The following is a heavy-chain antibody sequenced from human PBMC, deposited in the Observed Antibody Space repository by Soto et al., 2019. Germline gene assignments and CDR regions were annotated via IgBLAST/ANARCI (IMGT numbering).Heavy chain of an antibody. Sequence: GGSLRLSCAASGFTFSNAWMNWVRQAPGKGLEWVGRIKSKTDGGTTDYAAPVKGRFTISRDDSKNTLYLQMNSLKTEDTAVYYCTTAFAYPAGGAFDIWGRGTMVTVSS. D-gene: IGHD2-15*01. CDR1: GFTFSNAW. CDR2: IKSKTDGGTT. V-gene: IGHV3-15*07. CDR3: TTAFAYPAGGAFDI. J-gene: IGHJ3*02.